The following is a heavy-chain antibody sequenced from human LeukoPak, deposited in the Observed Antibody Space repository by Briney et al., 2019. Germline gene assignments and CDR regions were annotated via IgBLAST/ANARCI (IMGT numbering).Heavy chain of an antibody. CDR1: GGSLSSFY. Sequence: PSETLSLTCSVSGGSLSSFYWSWLRQPPGKGLEWITYISHNGYTEFKPSLESRVTISLDTSKNQLSLKLSSMTAADTAVYYCEKDLGGSGDYRPYWGQGSVVTVSS. CDR2: ISHNGYT. J-gene: IGHJ4*02. D-gene: IGHD2-21*02. V-gene: IGHV4-59*01. CDR3: EKDLGGSGDYRPY.